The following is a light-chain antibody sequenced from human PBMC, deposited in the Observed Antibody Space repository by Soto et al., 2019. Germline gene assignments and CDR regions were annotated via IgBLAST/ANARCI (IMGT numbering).Light chain of an antibody. Sequence: DIVMAQSLEILGVSLGEMASMHCQSNQSFFYDFNNKNYLAWYQQEPGQPLKXIIHWGSVRYYGVSERFGGSGSATDLTLTISSMKVEDVEVHYSHQYYALPLTVGGGTKVDIK. CDR1: QSFFYDFNNKNY. CDR3: HQYYALPLT. V-gene: IGKV4-1*01. CDR2: WGS. J-gene: IGKJ4*01.